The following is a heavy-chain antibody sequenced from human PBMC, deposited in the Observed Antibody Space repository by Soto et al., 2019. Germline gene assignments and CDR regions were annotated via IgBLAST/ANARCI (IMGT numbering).Heavy chain of an antibody. Sequence: SVKVSCKASGGTFSSYAISWVRQAPGQGLEWMGGIIPIFGTANYAQKFQGRVTITADESTSIAYMELSSLRSEDTAVYYCATLAVAGTFDYWGQGTLVTVSS. V-gene: IGHV1-69*13. D-gene: IGHD6-19*01. CDR1: GGTFSSYA. CDR3: ATLAVAGTFDY. CDR2: IIPIFGTA. J-gene: IGHJ4*02.